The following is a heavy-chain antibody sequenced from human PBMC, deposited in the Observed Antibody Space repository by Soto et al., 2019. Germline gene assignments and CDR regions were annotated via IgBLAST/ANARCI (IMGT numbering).Heavy chain of an antibody. D-gene: IGHD2-15*01. J-gene: IGHJ5*02. V-gene: IGHV4-59*01. CDR3: GRALCSGGSCWVGWFDP. Sequence: SETLSLTCTFSGGSISSYYWRWLRQPPGKGLERIGYSYYSGNTTYNPSLKSRVTISVDTTKHKFSLKLTSVTAADPSVNYCGRALCSGGSCWVGWFDPWGQGTLVPVSS. CDR2: SYYSGNT. CDR1: GGSISSYY.